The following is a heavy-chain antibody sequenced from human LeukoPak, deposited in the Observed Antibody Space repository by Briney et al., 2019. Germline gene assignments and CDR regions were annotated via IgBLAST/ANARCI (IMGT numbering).Heavy chain of an antibody. V-gene: IGHV3-23*01. D-gene: IGHD3-10*01. CDR1: GFTLSSSA. CDR3: AKVRNYYGSGRKTDAFDI. J-gene: IGHJ3*02. CDR2: VGGSGGTT. Sequence: QSGGSLRLSCAASGFTLSSSAMSWVRQAPGKGLEWVSTVGGSGGTTYYADSVQGRFTISRDNSKNTVFLQMNSLRAEDTAVYYCAKVRNYYGSGRKTDAFDIWGQGTMVPVSS.